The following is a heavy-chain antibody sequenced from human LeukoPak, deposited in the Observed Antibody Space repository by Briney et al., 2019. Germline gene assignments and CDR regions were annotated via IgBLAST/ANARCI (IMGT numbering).Heavy chain of an antibody. V-gene: IGHV4-4*02. D-gene: IGHD3-9*01. Sequence: SETLSLTCAVSGGSISSSNWWSWVRQPPGKGLEWIGEIYHSGSTNYNPSLKSRVTIPVDKSKNQFSLKLSSVTAADTAVYYCAREPILGLLKFDPWGQGTLVTVSS. CDR1: GGSISSSNW. J-gene: IGHJ5*02. CDR3: AREPILGLLKFDP. CDR2: IYHSGST.